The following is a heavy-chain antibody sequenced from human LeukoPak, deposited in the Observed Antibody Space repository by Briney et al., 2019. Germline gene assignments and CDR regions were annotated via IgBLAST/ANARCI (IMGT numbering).Heavy chain of an antibody. D-gene: IGHD2-15*01. Sequence: GGSLRLPCAASGFTFSSYSMNWVRQAPGKGLEWVSSISSSSSYIYYADSVKGRFTISRDNAKNSLYLQMNSLRAEDTAVYYCARLYCSGGSCYTHYYYYGMDVWGQGTTVTVSS. J-gene: IGHJ6*02. CDR3: ARLYCSGGSCYTHYYYYGMDV. CDR2: ISSSSSYI. CDR1: GFTFSSYS. V-gene: IGHV3-21*01.